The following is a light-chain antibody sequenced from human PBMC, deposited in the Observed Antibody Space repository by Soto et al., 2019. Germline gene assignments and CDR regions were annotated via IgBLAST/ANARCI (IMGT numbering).Light chain of an antibody. J-gene: IGLJ1*01. CDR3: SSYAGRNYV. V-gene: IGLV2-14*01. Sequence: QSALTQPASVSGSPGQSITISCTGTSSDVGGYNYVSWYQQHPGKAPKLMIYEVSNRPSGVSNRFSGSKSGNTASLTVSGLQAEDEADYYCSSYAGRNYVFGSGTKLTVL. CDR2: EVS. CDR1: SSDVGGYNY.